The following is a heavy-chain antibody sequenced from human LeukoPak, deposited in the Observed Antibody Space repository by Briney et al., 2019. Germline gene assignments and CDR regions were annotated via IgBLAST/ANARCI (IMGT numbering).Heavy chain of an antibody. CDR3: AGLRYFDWLLYY. D-gene: IGHD3-9*01. J-gene: IGHJ4*02. Sequence: ASVKVSCKASGYTFTSYYMHWVRQAPGQGLEWMGLINPSGGSTSYAQKFQGRVTMTRDTSTGTVYMELSSLRSEDTAVYYCAGLRYFDWLLYYWGQGTLVTVS. V-gene: IGHV1-46*01. CDR2: INPSGGST. CDR1: GYTFTSYY.